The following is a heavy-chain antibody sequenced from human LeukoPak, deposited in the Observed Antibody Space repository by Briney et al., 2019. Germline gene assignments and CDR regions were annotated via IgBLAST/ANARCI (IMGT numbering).Heavy chain of an antibody. Sequence: GASVKVSCKASGYTFTGYYMHWVRQAPGQGLEWMGWINPNSGGTNYAQKFQGRVTMTRDTSISTAYMELSRLRSDDTAVYYCARGDGYHQSTGFDYWGQGTLVTVSS. J-gene: IGHJ4*02. CDR2: INPNSGGT. V-gene: IGHV1-2*02. CDR1: GYTFTGYY. CDR3: ARGDGYHQSTGFDY. D-gene: IGHD5-24*01.